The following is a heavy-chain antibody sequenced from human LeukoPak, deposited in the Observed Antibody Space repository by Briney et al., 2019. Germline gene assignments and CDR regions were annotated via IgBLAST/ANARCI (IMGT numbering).Heavy chain of an antibody. CDR2: ISGGTT. V-gene: IGHV3-49*02. J-gene: IGHJ4*02. CDR3: SRGSGWLSVY. D-gene: IGHD6-19*01. Sequence: GESLKISCKGSGYSFTSYWIGWVRQMPGKGLEWIGFISGGTTEYAASVKGRFTISRDDSTSIAYLQMNSMTTEDTAVYYCSRGSGWLSVYWGQGTLVTVSS. CDR1: GYSFTSYW.